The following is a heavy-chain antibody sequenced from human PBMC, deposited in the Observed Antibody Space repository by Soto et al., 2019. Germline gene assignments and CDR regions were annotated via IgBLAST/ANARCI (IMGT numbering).Heavy chain of an antibody. V-gene: IGHV3-23*01. CDR3: AKCSPRYSSGLKAYYFDH. D-gene: IGHD6-19*01. Sequence: GGSLRLSCAASEFTFSSYAMSWVRQAPGKGLEWVSAISGSGSSSYYADSVKGRFTISRDNSKNTLYLQMNSLRAEDTAVYYCAKCSPRYSSGLKAYYFDHWGQGTLVTVLL. CDR2: ISGSGSSS. CDR1: EFTFSSYA. J-gene: IGHJ4*02.